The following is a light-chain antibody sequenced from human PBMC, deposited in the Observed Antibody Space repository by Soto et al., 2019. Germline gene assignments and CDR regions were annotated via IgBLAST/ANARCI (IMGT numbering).Light chain of an antibody. CDR2: WAS. J-gene: IGKJ1*01. CDR3: QQYYNTPRT. V-gene: IGKV4-1*01. CDR1: QSVLYSPNNKNY. Sequence: DIVLTQSPDSLAVSPGERATINCKSSQSVLYSPNNKNYLAWYQKKAGQPPKLLIFWASARESGVPDRFSGSGSGTDFTLTISSLQAEDVAVYFCQQYYNTPRTFGQGTKVEIE.